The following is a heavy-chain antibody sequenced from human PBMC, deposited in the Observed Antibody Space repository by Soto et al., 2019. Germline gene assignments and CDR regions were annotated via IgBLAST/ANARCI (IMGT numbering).Heavy chain of an antibody. D-gene: IGHD1-7*01. J-gene: IGHJ6*02. CDR3: AREGGTYNWNYAKTSYYYCMDV. CDR2: IIPIFGTA. CDR1: GGTFSSYA. V-gene: IGHV1-69*13. Sequence: GASVKVSCKASGGTFSSYAISWVRQAPGQGLEWMGGIIPIFGTANYAQKFQGRVTITADESTSTAYMELSSLRSEDTAVYYCAREGGTYNWNYAKTSYYYCMDVWGQGTTV.